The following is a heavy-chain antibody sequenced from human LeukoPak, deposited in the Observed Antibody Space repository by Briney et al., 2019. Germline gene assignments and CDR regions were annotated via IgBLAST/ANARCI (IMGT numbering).Heavy chain of an antibody. Sequence: PGGSLRLSCAASGFTFSSYAMHWVRQAPGKGLEYVSAISSNGGSTYYANSVKGRFTISRDNSKNTLYLQMGSLRAEDMAVYYCATSIAGTPPYYFDYWAREPWSPSPQ. CDR2: ISSNGGST. CDR1: GFTFSSYA. D-gene: IGHD6-13*01. CDR3: ATSIAGTPPYYFDY. V-gene: IGHV3-64*01. J-gene: IGHJ4*02.